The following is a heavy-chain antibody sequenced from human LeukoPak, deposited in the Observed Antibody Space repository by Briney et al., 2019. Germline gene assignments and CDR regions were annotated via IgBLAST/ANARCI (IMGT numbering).Heavy chain of an antibody. Sequence: PSETLSLTCTVSGGSISSSSYYWGWIRQPPGKGLEWIGSIYYSGSTYYNPSLKSRVTISVDTSKNQFSLKLSSVTAADTAVYYCGKLVVSYDAFDIWGQGTMVTVSS. D-gene: IGHD3-22*01. V-gene: IGHV4-39*01. CDR3: GKLVVSYDAFDI. CDR1: GGSISSSSYY. CDR2: IYYSGST. J-gene: IGHJ3*02.